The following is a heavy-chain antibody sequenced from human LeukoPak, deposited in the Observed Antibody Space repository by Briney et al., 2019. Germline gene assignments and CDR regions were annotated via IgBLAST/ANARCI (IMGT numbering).Heavy chain of an antibody. CDR1: GGSISSGDYY. J-gene: IGHJ4*02. CDR3: ARADLDY. V-gene: IGHV4-61*02. CDR2: IYTSGST. Sequence: SQTLSLTCTVSGGSISSGDYYWSWIRQPPGKGLEWIGRIYTSGSTNYNPSLKSRVTISVDTSKNQFSLKLSSVTAADTAVYYCARADLDYWGQGTLVTVSS.